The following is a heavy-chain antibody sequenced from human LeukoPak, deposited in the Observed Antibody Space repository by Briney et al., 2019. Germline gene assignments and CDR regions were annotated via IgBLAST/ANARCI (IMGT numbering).Heavy chain of an antibody. J-gene: IGHJ4*02. Sequence: PSETLSLTCTVSGYSISSGYYWGWIRQPPGKGLEWIGSIYHSGSTYYNPSLKSRVTISVDTSKNQFSLKLSSVTAADTAVYYCARGGLPVGYSSSWIDYWGQGTLVTVSS. V-gene: IGHV4-38-2*02. CDR3: ARGGLPVGYSSSWIDY. CDR2: IYHSGST. CDR1: GYSISSGYY. D-gene: IGHD6-13*01.